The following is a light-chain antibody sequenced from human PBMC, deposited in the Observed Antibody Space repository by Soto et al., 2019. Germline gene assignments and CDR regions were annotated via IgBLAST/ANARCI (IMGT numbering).Light chain of an antibody. Sequence: SLSASVVDRVTLSCRASQGVGSTLNWYRQQPGQAPRGLIYDAYLRATGVPARFSGSGSGTEFTLTICSLQSEDFTGYCSTHYASWLLAFCGG. J-gene: IGKJ4*01. CDR3: THYASWLLA. V-gene: IGKV3-15*01. CDR2: DAY. CDR1: QGVGST.